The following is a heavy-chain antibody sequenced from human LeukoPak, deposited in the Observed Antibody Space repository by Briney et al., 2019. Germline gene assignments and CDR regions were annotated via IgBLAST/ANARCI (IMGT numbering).Heavy chain of an antibody. D-gene: IGHD4-17*01. CDR3: ARDEYGDYIFEY. CDR2: ISSDGVNT. V-gene: IGHV3-64*01. J-gene: IGHJ4*02. CDR1: GFTFSYYT. Sequence: GGSLRLSCAASGFTFSYYTMPWVRQAPGKGLEYVSAISSDGVNTYYANSVKGRFTISRDNSKNTLYLQMGSLRAEDMAVYYCARDEYGDYIFEYWGQGTLVTVSS.